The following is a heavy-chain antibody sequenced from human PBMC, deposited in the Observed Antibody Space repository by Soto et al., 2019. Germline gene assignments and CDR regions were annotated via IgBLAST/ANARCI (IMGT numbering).Heavy chain of an antibody. J-gene: IGHJ3*02. CDR1: GFTFSSYD. CDR3: AREEPRITMIVVVHGLAFDI. Sequence: EVQLVESGGGLVQPGGSLRLSCAASGFTFSSYDMHWVRQATGKGLEWVSAIGTAGDPYYPGSVKGRFTISRENAKNSLYLQMNSLRAGDTAVYYCAREEPRITMIVVVHGLAFDIWGQGTMVTVSS. CDR2: IGTAGDP. V-gene: IGHV3-13*05. D-gene: IGHD3-22*01.